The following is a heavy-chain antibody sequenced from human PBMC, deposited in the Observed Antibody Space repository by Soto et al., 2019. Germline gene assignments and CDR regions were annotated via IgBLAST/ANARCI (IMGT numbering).Heavy chain of an antibody. V-gene: IGHV3-21*01. D-gene: IGHD2-21*02. CDR1: GFTFSSYS. J-gene: IGHJ4*02. Sequence: EVQLVESGGGLVKPGGSLRLSCAASGFTFSSYSMNWVRQAPGKGLEWVSSISSSSSYIYYADSVKGRFTISRDNAKNSLYLQMDSLRAEDTAVYYCAREALYCGGDCYNPDYWGQGTLVTVSS. CDR3: AREALYCGGDCYNPDY. CDR2: ISSSSSYI.